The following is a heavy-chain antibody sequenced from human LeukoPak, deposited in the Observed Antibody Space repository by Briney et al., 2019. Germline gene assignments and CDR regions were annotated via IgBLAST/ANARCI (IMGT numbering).Heavy chain of an antibody. Sequence: SGTLSLACGVSGYSISSGFYWGWIRQPPGKGLEWIGYIYYSGSTNYNPSLKSRVTISVDTSKNQFSLKLSSVTAADTAVYYCARESGCSGGSCYGLIDYWGQGTLVTVSS. CDR1: GYSISSGFY. CDR3: ARESGCSGGSCYGLIDY. V-gene: IGHV4-61*01. CDR2: IYYSGST. D-gene: IGHD2-15*01. J-gene: IGHJ4*02.